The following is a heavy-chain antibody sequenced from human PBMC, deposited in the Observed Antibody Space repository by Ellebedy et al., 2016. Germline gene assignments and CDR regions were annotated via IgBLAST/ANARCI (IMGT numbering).Heavy chain of an antibody. CDR1: GGSFSGYY. V-gene: IGHV4-34*01. CDR2: INHSGST. CDR3: ARGRALRRRTGGAFDI. D-gene: IGHD4-17*01. Sequence: SETLSLXCAVYGGSFSGYYWSWIRQPPGKGLEWIGEINHSGSTNYNPSLKSRVTISVDTSKNQFSLKLSSVTAADTAVYYCARGRALRRRTGGAFDIWGQGTMVTVSS. J-gene: IGHJ3*02.